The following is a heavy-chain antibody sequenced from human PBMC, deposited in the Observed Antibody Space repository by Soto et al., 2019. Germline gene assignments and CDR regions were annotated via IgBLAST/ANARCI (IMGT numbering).Heavy chain of an antibody. Sequence: EVQLVESGGGLVKPGGSLRLSCAASGFNFSSYSMNWVRQAPGKGLEWVSSITSSSSYIYYADSVKGRFTISRDNAENSPSRQINSLRAEDTAVYYCARDQTAYSYIYGLGYWGQGTLVTVSS. D-gene: IGHD5-18*01. V-gene: IGHV3-21*01. CDR1: GFNFSSYS. CDR3: ARDQTAYSYIYGLGY. J-gene: IGHJ4*02. CDR2: ITSSSSYI.